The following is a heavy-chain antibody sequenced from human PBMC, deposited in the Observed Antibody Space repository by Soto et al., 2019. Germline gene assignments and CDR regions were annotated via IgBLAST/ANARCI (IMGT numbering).Heavy chain of an antibody. CDR3: ARQGDCSSTSCYTGYYYYGMDV. Sequence: GESLKISCKGSGYSFTSYWISWVRQMPGKGLEWMGRIDPSDSYTNYSPSFQGHVTISADKSISTAYLQWSSLKASDTAMYYCARQGDCSSTSCYTGYYYYGMDVWGQGTTVTVSS. V-gene: IGHV5-10-1*01. CDR1: GYSFTSYW. J-gene: IGHJ6*02. D-gene: IGHD2-2*02. CDR2: IDPSDSYT.